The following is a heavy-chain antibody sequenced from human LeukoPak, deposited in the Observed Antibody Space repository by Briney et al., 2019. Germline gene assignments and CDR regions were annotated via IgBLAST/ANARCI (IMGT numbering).Heavy chain of an antibody. D-gene: IGHD1-1*01. J-gene: IGHJ4*02. CDR1: GFTFSHAW. V-gene: IGHV3-21*01. CDR2: INSGSTYT. CDR3: ARSLTTLTYEGY. Sequence: GGSLRLSCAASGFTFSHAWMNWVRQAPGKGLEWVSSINSGSTYTYYTESVKGRFTVSRDNAKNSLFLQMNSLRAEDTAIYYCARSLTTLTYEGYWGQGTLVTVSS.